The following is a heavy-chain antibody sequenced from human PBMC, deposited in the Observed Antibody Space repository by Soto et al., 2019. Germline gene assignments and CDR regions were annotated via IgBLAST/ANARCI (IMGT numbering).Heavy chain of an antibody. CDR1: GFTFSSYA. CDR2: ISYDGSNK. D-gene: IGHD6-19*01. Sequence: GGSLRLYCAASGFTFSSYAMHWVRQAPGKGLEWVAVISYDGSNKYYADSVKGRFTISRDNSKNTLHLQMNSPRAEDTAVYYCARDWSSSGWYGYYYYGMDVWGQGTTVTVSS. V-gene: IGHV3-30-3*01. CDR3: ARDWSSSGWYGYYYYGMDV. J-gene: IGHJ6*02.